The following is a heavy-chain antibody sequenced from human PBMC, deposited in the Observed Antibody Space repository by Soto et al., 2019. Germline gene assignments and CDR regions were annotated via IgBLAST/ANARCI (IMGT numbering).Heavy chain of an antibody. D-gene: IGHD3-3*01. CDR3: ARMGHYDFWNGYYFDY. J-gene: IGHJ4*02. CDR2: IVSNDEK. V-gene: IGHV2-26*01. Sequence: QVTLKESGPVLVKPTETLTLTCTVSGFSLSNARMGVSWIRQPPGKALEGLAHIVSNDEKSYSTSLKSRLTIPNDTSKSQVDLTITNMDPVATTTYYCARMGHYDFWNGYYFDYLGRGTLVTVSS. CDR1: GFSLSNARMG.